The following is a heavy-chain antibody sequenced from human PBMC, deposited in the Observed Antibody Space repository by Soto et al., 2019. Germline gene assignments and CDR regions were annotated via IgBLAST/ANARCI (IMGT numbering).Heavy chain of an antibody. V-gene: IGHV3-21*01. J-gene: IGHJ6*02. CDR2: ISSSSSYI. Sequence: GGSLRLSCAASGFTFSSYSMNWVRQAPGKGLEWVSSISSSSSYIYYADSVKGRFTISRDNAKNSLYLQMNSLRAEDTAVYYCARDRTRATVTTFYYGMDVWGQGSLVTVSS. D-gene: IGHD4-17*01. CDR3: ARDRTRATVTTFYYGMDV. CDR1: GFTFSSYS.